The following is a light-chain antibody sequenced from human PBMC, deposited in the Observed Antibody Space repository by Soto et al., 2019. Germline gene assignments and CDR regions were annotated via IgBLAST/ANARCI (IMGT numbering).Light chain of an antibody. V-gene: IGKV1-9*01. J-gene: IGKJ4*01. CDR3: QQLRMYPST. Sequence: ITLTHPLSCRTASIEDRVTITCRASQDIAIYLAWYQQKPGEAPKLLIYAASTLYGGVPSRFSGSGSGTDFALTITSLQAEDFATYYCQQLRMYPSTFGGGTKVDVK. CDR2: AAS. CDR1: QDIAIY.